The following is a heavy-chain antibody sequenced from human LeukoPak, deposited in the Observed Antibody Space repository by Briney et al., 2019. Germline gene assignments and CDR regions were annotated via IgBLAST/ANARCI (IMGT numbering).Heavy chain of an antibody. D-gene: IGHD5-18*01. J-gene: IGHJ4*02. V-gene: IGHV3-30*18. Sequence: PGRSLRLSCAASGFTFSSYGMHWVRQAPGKGLEWVAVISYDGSNKYYADFVKGRFTISRDNSKNTLYLQMNSLRAEDTAVYYCAKGEWIQLWLRIWGQGTLVTVSS. CDR3: AKGEWIQLWLRI. CDR1: GFTFSSYG. CDR2: ISYDGSNK.